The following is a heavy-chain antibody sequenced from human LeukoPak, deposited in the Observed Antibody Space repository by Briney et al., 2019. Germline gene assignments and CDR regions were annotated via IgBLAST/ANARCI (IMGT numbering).Heavy chain of an antibody. Sequence: GASVTVSCKTSGDTFSSYGISWVRQAPGQGLEWMGRIIPIVGSTNYAEKLQGRVTITADKSTSTVYMELSSLRSEDTAVYYCARHYGGLDDYWGQGTLIIVSS. J-gene: IGHJ4*02. D-gene: IGHD4-23*01. CDR1: GDTFSSYG. CDR2: IIPIVGST. CDR3: ARHYGGLDDY. V-gene: IGHV1-69*04.